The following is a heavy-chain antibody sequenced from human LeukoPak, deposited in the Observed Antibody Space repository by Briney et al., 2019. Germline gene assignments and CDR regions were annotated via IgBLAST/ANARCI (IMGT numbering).Heavy chain of an antibody. D-gene: IGHD6-13*01. J-gene: IGHJ2*01. CDR2: IRSKAYGGTT. Sequence: PGGSLRLSCTASGFTFGDYAMSWFRQAPGKGLEWVGFIRSKAYGGTTEYAASVKGRFTISRDDSKSIAYLQMNSLKTEDTAVYYCTRSWYQASQPWYFDLWGRGTLVTVSS. CDR1: GFTFGDYA. V-gene: IGHV3-49*03. CDR3: TRSWYQASQPWYFDL.